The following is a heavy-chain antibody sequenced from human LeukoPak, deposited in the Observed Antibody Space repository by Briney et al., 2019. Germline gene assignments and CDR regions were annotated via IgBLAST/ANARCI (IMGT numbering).Heavy chain of an antibody. J-gene: IGHJ6*02. Sequence: GGSLRLSCAASGFTFSDYYMSWIRQAPGKGLEWVSYISSSGSTIYYADSVKGRFTISRDNAKNSLYLQMNSLRAEDTAVYYCARDQLPVGTVVTPYYGMAVWGQGTTVTVSS. CDR1: GFTFSDYY. CDR2: ISSSGSTI. D-gene: IGHD4-23*01. CDR3: ARDQLPVGTVVTPYYGMAV. V-gene: IGHV3-11*01.